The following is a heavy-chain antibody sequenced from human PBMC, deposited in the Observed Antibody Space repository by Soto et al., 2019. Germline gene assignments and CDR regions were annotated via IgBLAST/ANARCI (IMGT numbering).Heavy chain of an antibody. J-gene: IGHJ5*02. V-gene: IGHV4-59*06. CDR3: ARSVFP. CDR1: GGSVCSYY. Sequence: SERLSLTCAVSGGSVCSYYWSWIRQHPGKGLEWIGYIYYSGSTYYNPSLKSRVTISVDTSKNQFSLKLTSVTAADTAVYYCARSVFPWGQGTLVTVSS. CDR2: IYYSGST.